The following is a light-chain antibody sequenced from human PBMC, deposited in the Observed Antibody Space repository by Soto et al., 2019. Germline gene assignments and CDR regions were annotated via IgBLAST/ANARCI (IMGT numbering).Light chain of an antibody. V-gene: IGKV3D-20*02. CDR2: GAS. CDR1: QTMRSSH. J-gene: IGKJ5*01. CDR3: QQRSNWPPT. Sequence: EIVLTQSPGTLSLSPGERATLSCRASQTMRSSHLAWYQQKPGQAPRLLIYGASTRATGIPARFSGSGSGTEFTLTISSLQSEDFAVYYCQQRSNWPPTFGQGTRLEIK.